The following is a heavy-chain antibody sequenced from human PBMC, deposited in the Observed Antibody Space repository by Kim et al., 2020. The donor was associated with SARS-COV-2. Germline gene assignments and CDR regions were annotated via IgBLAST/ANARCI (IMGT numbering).Heavy chain of an antibody. V-gene: IGHV4-34*01. D-gene: IGHD3-16*01. CDR1: GGSFSGYY. CDR3: ARKLSLGLRYYYYYMDV. Sequence: SETLSLTCAVYGGSFSGYYWSWIRQPPGKGLEWIGEINHSGSTNYNPSLKSRVTISVDTSKNQFSLKLSSVTAADTAVYYCARKLSLGLRYYYYYMDVWGKGTTVTVSS. J-gene: IGHJ6*03. CDR2: INHSGST.